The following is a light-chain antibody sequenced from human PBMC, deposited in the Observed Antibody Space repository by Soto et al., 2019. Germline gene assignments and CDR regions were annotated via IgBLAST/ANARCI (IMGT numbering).Light chain of an antibody. J-gene: IGKJ1*01. CDR3: QQRRKWPPWT. CDR1: QSVNSY. Sequence: EIVLTQSPATLSLSPGERATLSCRASQSVNSYLAWYQQKPGQAPRLLIYDASNRATGIPARFSGSGSGTDFPLTISSLGPEDFAVYYCQQRRKWPPWTFGPGTKVEIK. V-gene: IGKV3-11*01. CDR2: DAS.